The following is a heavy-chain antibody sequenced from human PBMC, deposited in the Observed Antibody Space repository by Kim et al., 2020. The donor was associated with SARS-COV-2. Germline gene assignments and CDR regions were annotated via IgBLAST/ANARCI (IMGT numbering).Heavy chain of an antibody. CDR3: ARDGAMGAVVVTFDY. V-gene: IGHV3-30*04. J-gene: IGHJ4*02. CDR2: ISYDGSNK. Sequence: GGSLRLSCAASGFTFSSYAMHWVRQAPGKGLEWVAVISYDGSNKYYADSVKGRFTISRDNSKNTLYLQMNSLRAEDTAVYYCARDGAMGAVVVTFDYWGQGTLVTVSS. D-gene: IGHD3-22*01. CDR1: GFTFSSYA.